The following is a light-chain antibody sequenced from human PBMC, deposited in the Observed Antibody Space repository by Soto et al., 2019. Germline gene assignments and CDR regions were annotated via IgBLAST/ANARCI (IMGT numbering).Light chain of an antibody. CDR1: SSVVGGYNF. V-gene: IGLV2-14*03. Sequence: QSALTQPASVSGSPGQSITISCTGTSSVVGGYNFVSWYQQHPGKAPKLMIYDVNNRPSGVSNRFSGSKSGNTASLTISGLQAEDEADYYCSSYTSSSTYVFGTGTKVNVL. CDR2: DVN. J-gene: IGLJ1*01. CDR3: SSYTSSSTYV.